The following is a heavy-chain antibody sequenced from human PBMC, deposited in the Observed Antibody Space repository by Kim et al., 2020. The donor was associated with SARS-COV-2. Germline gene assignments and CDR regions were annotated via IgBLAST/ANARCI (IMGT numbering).Heavy chain of an antibody. D-gene: IGHD1-26*01. J-gene: IGHJ4*02. Sequence: AQKFQGRVTMTRDTSTSTVYMELSSLRSEDTAVYYCARDFPGSYYGYFDYWGQGTLVTVSS. CDR3: ARDFPGSYYGYFDY. V-gene: IGHV1-46*01.